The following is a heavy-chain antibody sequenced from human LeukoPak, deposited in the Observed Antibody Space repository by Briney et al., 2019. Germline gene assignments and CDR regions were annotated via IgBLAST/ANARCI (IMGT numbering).Heavy chain of an antibody. Sequence: AGGSLRLSCAASGFTFSSYGTHWVRQAPGKGLEWVAVISYDGSNKYYADSVKGRFTISRDNSKNTLYLQTNSLRAEDTAVYYCAKDGSGYSGYADYWGQGTLVTVSS. CDR2: ISYDGSNK. CDR3: AKDGSGYSGYADY. D-gene: IGHD5-12*01. V-gene: IGHV3-30*18. J-gene: IGHJ4*02. CDR1: GFTFSSYG.